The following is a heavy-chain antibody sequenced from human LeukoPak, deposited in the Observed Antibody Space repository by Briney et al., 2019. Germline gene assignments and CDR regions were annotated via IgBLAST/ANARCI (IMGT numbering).Heavy chain of an antibody. CDR1: GGSISSYY. V-gene: IGHV4-59*01. CDR2: IYYSGST. Sequence: PSETLSLTCTVSGGSISSYYWSWIRQPPGKGLEWIGYIYYSGSTNYNPSLKSRVAISVDTSKNQFSLKLSSVPAADTAVYYCAXXXXXXQGDYWYFDLWGRGTLVTVSS. J-gene: IGHJ2*01. D-gene: IGHD3-16*01. CDR3: AXXXXXXQGDYWYFDL.